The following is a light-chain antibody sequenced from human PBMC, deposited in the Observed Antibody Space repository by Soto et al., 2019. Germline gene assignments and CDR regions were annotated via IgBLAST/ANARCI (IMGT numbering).Light chain of an antibody. Sequence: EIVLTQSPATLSLSPGEGATLSCRASQSIGTYLAWYQHKPGQAPRLLIFDASNRATGIPARFSGSGSGTDFTLTISSLEPEDFAVYYCQQRSNWPITFGQGTRLEIK. CDR2: DAS. V-gene: IGKV3-11*01. CDR3: QQRSNWPIT. J-gene: IGKJ5*01. CDR1: QSIGTY.